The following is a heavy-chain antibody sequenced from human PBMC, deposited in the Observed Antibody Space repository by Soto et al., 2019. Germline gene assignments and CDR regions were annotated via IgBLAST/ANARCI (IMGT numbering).Heavy chain of an antibody. J-gene: IGHJ4*02. CDR1: GFTFSSYA. D-gene: IGHD6-13*01. V-gene: IGHV3-23*01. CDR3: AKHDGYSSSWYTY. Sequence: PGGSLRLSCAASGFTFSSYAMSWVRQAPGKGLEWVSGISGTGNSAYCTDSVKGRFTISRDNSKKTLYLQMNSLRAEDTAVYYCAKHDGYSSSWYTYWGQGTLVTVSS. CDR2: ISGTGNSA.